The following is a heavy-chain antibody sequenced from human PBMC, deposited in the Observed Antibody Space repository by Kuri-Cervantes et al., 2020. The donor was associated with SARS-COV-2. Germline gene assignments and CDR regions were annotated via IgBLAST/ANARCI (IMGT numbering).Heavy chain of an antibody. V-gene: IGHV3-30*04. Sequence: GESLKISCAASGFTFSSYAMHWVRQAPGKGLEWVAFISYDGKNKKCIAPGKGRFTISRDNSQNTLYLQMKSLTSEDTAIYYCAKDRVGVHDFWGQGTLITVSS. D-gene: IGHD2-21*01. J-gene: IGHJ4*02. CDR1: GFTFSSYA. CDR3: AKDRVGVHDF. CDR2: ISYDGKNK.